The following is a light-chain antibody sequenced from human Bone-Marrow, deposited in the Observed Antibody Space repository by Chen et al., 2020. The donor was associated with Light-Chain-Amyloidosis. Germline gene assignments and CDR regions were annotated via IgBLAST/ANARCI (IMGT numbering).Light chain of an antibody. CDR1: DLPTKY. V-gene: IGLV3-25*03. J-gene: IGLJ2*01. CDR2: RDT. Sequence: YELTQPHSVSVSPGQTARNTCSGDDLPTKYAYWYQQKPGQASVQVIHRDTERTSGISERFSGSSSGTTATLTIRGDQAEDEADYHCQSADSSGTYEVIFGGGTKLTVL. CDR3: QSADSSGTYEVI.